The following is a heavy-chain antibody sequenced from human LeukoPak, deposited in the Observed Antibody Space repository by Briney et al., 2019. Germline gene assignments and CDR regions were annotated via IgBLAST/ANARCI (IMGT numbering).Heavy chain of an antibody. D-gene: IGHD6-13*01. CDR3: ARGRGSSSWYLIPFNWFDP. Sequence: SETLSLTCTVSGGSVSSGSYYWSWIRQPPGKGLEWIGYIYYSGSTNYNPSLKSRVTISVDTSKNQFSLKLSSVTAADTAVYYCARGRGSSSWYLIPFNWFDPWGQGTLVTVSS. CDR1: GGSVSSGSYY. V-gene: IGHV4-61*01. CDR2: IYYSGST. J-gene: IGHJ5*02.